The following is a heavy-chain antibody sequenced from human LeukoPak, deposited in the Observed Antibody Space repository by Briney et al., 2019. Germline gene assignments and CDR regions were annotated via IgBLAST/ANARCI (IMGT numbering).Heavy chain of an antibody. D-gene: IGHD6-19*01. Sequence: AGGSLRLSCAASGFIFSNYWMHWVRQAPGKGLVWVSRIRSDGTSTTYADSVRGRFTVSRDNARNTLYLQMYSLRVEDTAVYCCAGKLSSDWYYFDYWGQGTLVTVSS. J-gene: IGHJ4*02. V-gene: IGHV3-74*01. CDR2: IRSDGTST. CDR3: AGKLSSDWYYFDY. CDR1: GFIFSNYW.